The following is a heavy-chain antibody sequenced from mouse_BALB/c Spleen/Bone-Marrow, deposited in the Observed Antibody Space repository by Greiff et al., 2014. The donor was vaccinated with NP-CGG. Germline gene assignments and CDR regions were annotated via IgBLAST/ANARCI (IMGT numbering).Heavy chain of an antibody. V-gene: IGHV1S81*02. J-gene: IGHJ4*01. CDR2: INPSNGRT. Sequence: QVQLQQSGAELVKPGTSVKLSCKTSGYTFTSYWMHWVKQRPGQGLEWIGEINPSNGRTNYNEKFKNKATLTVDKSSSTAYMQLSSLTSEDSAVYFCARTYGDSTYFYGMDYWGQGTSVTVSS. CDR1: GYTFTSYW. CDR3: ARTYGDSTYFYGMDY. D-gene: IGHD2-13*01.